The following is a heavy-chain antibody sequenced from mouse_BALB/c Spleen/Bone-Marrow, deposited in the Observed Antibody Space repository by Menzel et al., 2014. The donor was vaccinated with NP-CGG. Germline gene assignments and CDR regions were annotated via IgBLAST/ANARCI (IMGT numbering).Heavy chain of an antibody. CDR2: ISYSGST. CDR1: GYSITSDYA. V-gene: IGHV3-2*02. CDR3: AGNYWYFDV. J-gene: IGHJ1*01. D-gene: IGHD2-1*01. Sequence: DVQLQESGPGLVKPSQSLSLTCTVTGYSITSDYAWNWIRQFPGNKLEWMGYISYSGSTSYNPSLKSRISTTRDTSKNQFFLQLNSVTTEDTATYYCAGNYWYFDVWGAGTTVTVSS.